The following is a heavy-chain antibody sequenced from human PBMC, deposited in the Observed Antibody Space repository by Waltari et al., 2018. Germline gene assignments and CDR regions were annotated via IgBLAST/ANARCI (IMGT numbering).Heavy chain of an antibody. V-gene: IGHV4-34*01. Sequence: QVQLQQWGAGLLKPSETLSLTCAVYGGSFSGYYWSWIRQPPGKGLEWIGEINHSGSTNTNPSLKSRVTISVDTSKNQFSLKLSSVTAADTAVYYCARMTHDFWSGYYQRPRSYWYFDLWGRGTLVTVSS. CDR2: INHSGST. J-gene: IGHJ2*01. CDR3: ARMTHDFWSGYYQRPRSYWYFDL. CDR1: GGSFSGYY. D-gene: IGHD3-3*01.